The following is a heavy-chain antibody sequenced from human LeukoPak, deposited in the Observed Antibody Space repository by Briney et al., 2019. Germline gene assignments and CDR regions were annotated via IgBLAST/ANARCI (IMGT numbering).Heavy chain of an antibody. D-gene: IGHD2-2*01. V-gene: IGHV4-34*01. CDR1: GGSFSGYY. Sequence: SETLSLTCAVYGGSFSGYYWSWIRQPPGKGLEWIWEINDSGSTNYNPSLKSRVTISVDTSKNQFSLKLSSVTAADTAVCYCARRGYCSSTSCYRYYYYYMDVWGKGTTVTVSS. CDR3: ARRGYCSSTSCYRYYYYYMDV. CDR2: INDSGST. J-gene: IGHJ6*03.